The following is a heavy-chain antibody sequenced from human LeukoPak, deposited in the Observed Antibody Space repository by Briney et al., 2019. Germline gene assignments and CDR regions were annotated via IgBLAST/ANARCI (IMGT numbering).Heavy chain of an antibody. CDR1: GFTFSSYS. Sequence: PGGSLRLSCTASGFTFSSYSLNWVRQAPGKGLEWVSSVSTGSNYIYYADSVKGRFTISRDNAKNSLYLQMNSLRAEDTAVYYCARAPLPAAILIGLQRTTPNRGYYMDVWGKGTTVTVSS. J-gene: IGHJ6*03. V-gene: IGHV3-21*01. CDR3: ARAPLPAAILIGLQRTTPNRGYYMDV. CDR2: VSTGSNYI. D-gene: IGHD2-2*02.